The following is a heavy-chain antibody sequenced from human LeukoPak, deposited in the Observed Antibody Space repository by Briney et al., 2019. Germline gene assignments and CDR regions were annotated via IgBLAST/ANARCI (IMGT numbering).Heavy chain of an antibody. J-gene: IGHJ4*02. CDR2: ISGSGGGT. Sequence: GGSLRLSCAVSGITLSNYGMSWVRQAPGKGLEWVAGISGSGGGTHYADSVKGRFTISRDNPKNTLHLQMNSLRAEDTAVYFCAKRGVVTRVILVGFHKEAYYFDSWGQGALVIVSS. V-gene: IGHV3-23*01. CDR3: AKRGVVTRVILVGFHKEAYYFDS. D-gene: IGHD3-10*01. CDR1: GITLSNYG.